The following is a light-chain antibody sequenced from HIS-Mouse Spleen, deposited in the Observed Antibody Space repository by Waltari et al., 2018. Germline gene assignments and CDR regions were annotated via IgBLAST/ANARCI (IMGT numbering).Light chain of an antibody. Sequence: QSALTQPASVSGSPGQSIPISCTGTSIDVGGYNYVSWYQQHPGKAPKLMIYDVSNRPSGVSNRFSGSKSGNTASLTISGLQAEDEADYYCSSYTSSSNVVFGGGTKLTVL. CDR2: DVS. CDR3: SSYTSSSNVV. V-gene: IGLV2-14*03. CDR1: SIDVGGYNY. J-gene: IGLJ2*01.